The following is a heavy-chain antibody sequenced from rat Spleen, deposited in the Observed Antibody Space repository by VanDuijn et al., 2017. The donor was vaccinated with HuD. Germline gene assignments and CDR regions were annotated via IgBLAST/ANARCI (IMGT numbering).Heavy chain of an antibody. CDR1: GFTFSNYY. V-gene: IGHV5-27*01. D-gene: IGHD1-6*01. Sequence: EVQLVESGGGLVKPGRSLKLSCAASGFTFSNYYMAWVRQAPGKGLEWVASITNASGRTYYPDSVKGRFTISRDNAKSTLYLQMDSLRSEDTATYYCATGPRILRLDWFAYWGQGTLVTVSS. J-gene: IGHJ3*01. CDR2: ITNASGRT. CDR3: ATGPRILRLDWFAY.